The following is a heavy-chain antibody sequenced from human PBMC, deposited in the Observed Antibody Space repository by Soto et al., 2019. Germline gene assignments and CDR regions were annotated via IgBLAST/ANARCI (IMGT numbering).Heavy chain of an antibody. J-gene: IGHJ5*02. D-gene: IGHD6-13*01. V-gene: IGHV1-69*06. CDR3: AREKYSSSWFDP. CDR2: IIPIFGTA. Sequence: KVSCKASGGTFSSYAISWVRQAPGQGLEWMGGIIPIFGTANYAQKFQGRVTITADKSTSTAYMELSSLRSEDTAVYYCAREKYSSSWFDPWGQGTLVTVSS. CDR1: GGTFSSYA.